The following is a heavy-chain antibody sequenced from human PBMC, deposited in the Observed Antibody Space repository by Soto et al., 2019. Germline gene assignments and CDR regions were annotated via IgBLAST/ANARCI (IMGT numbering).Heavy chain of an antibody. V-gene: IGHV1-8*01. CDR3: AISSLAARPHYYYGMDV. J-gene: IGHJ6*02. CDR1: GYTFTSYD. Sequence: QVQLVQSGAEVKKPGASVKVSCKASGYTFTSYDINWVRQATGQGLEWMGWMNPNSGNTGYAQKVQGRVTMTRNTYISTAYMELSRLRSEDTSVYYCAISSLAARPHYYYGMDVWGQVTTVTVSS. D-gene: IGHD6-6*01. CDR2: MNPNSGNT.